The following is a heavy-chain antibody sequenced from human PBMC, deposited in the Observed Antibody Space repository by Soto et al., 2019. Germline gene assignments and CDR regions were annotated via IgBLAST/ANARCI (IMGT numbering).Heavy chain of an antibody. CDR2: INPNSGGT. D-gene: IGHD6-19*01. CDR1: GYTFTDYY. Sequence: ASVKVSCKASGYTFTDYYMHWVRQAPGQGLEWMEWINPNSGGTNYAQKFQGRVTMTRDTSISTAYMELNRLRSDDTAVYYCARDQSPSSGWPGMDVWGQGTTVTVSS. CDR3: ARDQSPSSGWPGMDV. J-gene: IGHJ6*02. V-gene: IGHV1-2*02.